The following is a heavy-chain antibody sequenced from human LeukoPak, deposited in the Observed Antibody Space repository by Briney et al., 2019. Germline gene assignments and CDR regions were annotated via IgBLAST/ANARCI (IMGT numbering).Heavy chain of an antibody. Sequence: GGSLRLSCAASGFTFSSYRMNWVRQAPGKGLEWVSYISSSSSTIYYADSVKGRFTISRDNAKNSLYLQMNSLRAEDTAVYYCARDRLSTYCGGDCYYFDYWGQGTLVTVSS. D-gene: IGHD2-21*02. CDR3: ARDRLSTYCGGDCYYFDY. CDR1: GFTFSSYR. CDR2: ISSSSSTI. V-gene: IGHV3-48*01. J-gene: IGHJ4*02.